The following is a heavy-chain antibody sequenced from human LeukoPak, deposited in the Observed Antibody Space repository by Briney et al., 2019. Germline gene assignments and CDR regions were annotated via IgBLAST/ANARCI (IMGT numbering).Heavy chain of an antibody. V-gene: IGHV3-21*01. D-gene: IGHD6-13*01. J-gene: IGHJ6*03. CDR2: ISSSSSYI. CDR3: ARGDSSSWYYYYYYYMDV. Sequence: GGTLRLSCAASGITFSNFGMSWVRQAPGKGLEWVSSISSSSSYIYYADSVKGRFTISRDNAKNSLYLQMNSLRAEDTAVYYCARGDSSSWYYYYYYYMDVWGKGTTVTVSS. CDR1: GITFSNFG.